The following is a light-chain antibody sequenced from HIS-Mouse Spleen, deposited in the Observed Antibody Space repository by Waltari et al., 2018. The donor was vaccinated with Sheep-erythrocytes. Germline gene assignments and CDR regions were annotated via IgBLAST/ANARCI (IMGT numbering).Light chain of an antibody. CDR1: QGLSSW. V-gene: IGKV1-12*01. Sequence: DIQMTQSPSSVSSSVGARVTITCRACQGLSSWLAWYQQKPGKPPKFLIYAASSLQSGVLSRFSGSGAGTDVTLTISCLQPEDFAAYYCQQANSFPITFGQGTRLEIK. J-gene: IGKJ5*01. CDR3: QQANSFPIT. CDR2: AAS.